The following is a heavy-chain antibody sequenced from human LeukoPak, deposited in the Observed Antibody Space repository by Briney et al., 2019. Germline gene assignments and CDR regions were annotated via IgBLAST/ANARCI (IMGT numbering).Heavy chain of an antibody. CDR1: GYTFTSYG. D-gene: IGHD5-18*01. J-gene: IGHJ4*02. V-gene: IGHV1-18*01. CDR3: ARDSQADYTAMVYFDY. CDR2: ISAYNGNT. Sequence: GASVKVSCKASGYTFTSYGISWVRQAPGQGLEWMGWISAYNGNTNYAQKLQGRVTMTTDTSTSTAYMELRSLRSDDTAVYYCARDSQADYTAMVYFDYWGQGTLVTVSS.